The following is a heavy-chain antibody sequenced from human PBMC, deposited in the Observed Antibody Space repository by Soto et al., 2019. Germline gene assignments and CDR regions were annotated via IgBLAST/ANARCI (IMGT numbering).Heavy chain of an antibody. CDR2: ISYDGSNK. D-gene: IGHD2-8*01. CDR1: GFTFSSYG. CDR3: AKDLVPIKNDILLPLSYYYYYGMDV. J-gene: IGHJ6*02. V-gene: IGHV3-30*18. Sequence: PGGSLRLCFAASGFTFSSYGMHWVRQAPGKWLEWVSVISYDGSNKDYADSVKGRFNISRDNSKNTLYLQMNSLRAEDTAVYYCAKDLVPIKNDILLPLSYYYYYGMDVWGQGTTVTV.